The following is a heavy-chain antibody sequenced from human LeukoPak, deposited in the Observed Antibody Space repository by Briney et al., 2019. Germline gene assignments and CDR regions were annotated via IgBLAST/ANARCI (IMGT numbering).Heavy chain of an antibody. Sequence: GGSLRLSCAASGFTFSSYGMHWVRQAPGKGLEWVAFIRYDGSNKYYADSVKGRFTISRDNSKNTLYLQMNSLRAEDTAVYYCAKDQSKDDYGDYLFDPWGQGILVTVSS. CDR1: GFTFSSYG. CDR3: AKDQSKDDYGDYLFDP. J-gene: IGHJ5*02. V-gene: IGHV3-30*02. D-gene: IGHD4-17*01. CDR2: IRYDGSNK.